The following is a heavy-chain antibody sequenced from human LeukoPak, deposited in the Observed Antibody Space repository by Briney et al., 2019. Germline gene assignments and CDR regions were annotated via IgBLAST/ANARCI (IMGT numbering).Heavy chain of an antibody. CDR2: ISGGSDTH. Sequence: PGGSLRLSCAASGFTFSDYGMVWVRQAPGNGLEWISYISGGSDTHTYADSVKGRFTISRDNAKNSLYLEMSNLRAEDTAVYYCARDAFRGYQFDPWGQRALVTVSS. D-gene: IGHD5-12*01. CDR1: GFTFSDYG. V-gene: IGHV3-48*01. CDR3: ARDAFRGYQFDP. J-gene: IGHJ5*02.